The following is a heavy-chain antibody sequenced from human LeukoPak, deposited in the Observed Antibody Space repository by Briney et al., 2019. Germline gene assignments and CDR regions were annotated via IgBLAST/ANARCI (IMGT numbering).Heavy chain of an antibody. CDR1: GFTFHNYA. CDR2: TSGDGITT. D-gene: IGHD5/OR15-5a*01. J-gene: IGHJ4*02. V-gene: IGHV3-43*02. CDR3: ARDHVYGGADY. Sequence: PGGSLRHSCAASGFTFHNYAIHWVRQAPGKGLEWVSLTSGDGITTYFADSVKGRFTISRDNSKSSLFLQMNSLRTEDTALYYCARDHVYGGADYWGQGTLATVSS.